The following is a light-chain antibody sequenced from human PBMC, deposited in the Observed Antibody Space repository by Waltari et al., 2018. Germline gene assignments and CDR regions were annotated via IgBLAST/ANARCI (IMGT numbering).Light chain of an antibody. V-gene: IGLV7-43*01. CDR1: TGAVTSGFY. Sequence: QTVVTQEPSVTVSPGGTVTLTCASSTGAVTSGFYPNWFQQNPGQAPRALIYSRNQRHSWAPARLSGSLLGGKGALTLSGVQPEDEAVYYCLLYYGALDWIFGGGTNLTVL. J-gene: IGLJ2*01. CDR2: SRN. CDR3: LLYYGALDWI.